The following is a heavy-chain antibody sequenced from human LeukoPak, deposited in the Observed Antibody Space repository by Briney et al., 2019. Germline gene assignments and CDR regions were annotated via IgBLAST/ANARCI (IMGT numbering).Heavy chain of an antibody. V-gene: IGHV1-18*01. Sequence: ASVKVSCKASGYTFTGYGISWVRQAPGQGLEWMGWISAYNGNTNYAQELQGRVTMTTDTSTSTAYMELRSLRSDDTAVYYCARDESYDILTGYHYYYYGMDVWGQGTTVTASS. CDR1: GYTFTGYG. CDR3: ARDESYDILTGYHYYYYGMDV. D-gene: IGHD3-9*01. CDR2: ISAYNGNT. J-gene: IGHJ6*02.